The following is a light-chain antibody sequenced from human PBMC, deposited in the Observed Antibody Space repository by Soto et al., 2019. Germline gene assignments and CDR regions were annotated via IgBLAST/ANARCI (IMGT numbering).Light chain of an antibody. CDR1: QSISNW. CDR3: RQYNTYGT. V-gene: IGKV1-5*01. Sequence: DIQMTQSPSTLSASVGDRVTITCRASQSISNWLAWYQQKPGKAPKVLIYDASSLESGVPSRFSGSGSGTEFTLTISSLQPDDFATYYCRQYNTYGTFGQGTKVDIK. J-gene: IGKJ1*01. CDR2: DAS.